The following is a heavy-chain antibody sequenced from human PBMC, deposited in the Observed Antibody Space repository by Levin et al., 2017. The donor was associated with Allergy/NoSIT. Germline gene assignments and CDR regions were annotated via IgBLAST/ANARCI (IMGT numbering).Heavy chain of an antibody. V-gene: IGHV3-33*01. CDR2: IWYDGSNK. D-gene: IGHD3-3*01. CDR1: GFTFSSYG. Sequence: GGSLRLSCAASGFTFSSYGMHWVRQAPGKGLEWVAVIWYDGSNKYYADSVKGRFTISRDNSKNTLYLQMNSLRAEDTAVYYCARQDFGVVIPHYYYYYGMDVWGQGTTVTVSS. CDR3: ARQDFGVVIPHYYYYYGMDV. J-gene: IGHJ6*02.